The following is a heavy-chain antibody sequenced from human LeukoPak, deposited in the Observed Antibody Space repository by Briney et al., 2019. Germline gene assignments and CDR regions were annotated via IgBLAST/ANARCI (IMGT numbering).Heavy chain of an antibody. J-gene: IGHJ1*01. CDR2: IRSKANSYAT. CDR3: ARDSAAQGPEYFQH. CDR1: GFTFSGSA. Sequence: GGSLRLSCAASGFTFSGSAMHWVRQASGKGLEWVGRIRSKANSYATAYAASVKGRFTISRDDSKNTAYLQMNSLKTEDTAVYYCARDSAAQGPEYFQHWGQGTLVTVSS. D-gene: IGHD6-13*01. V-gene: IGHV3-73*01.